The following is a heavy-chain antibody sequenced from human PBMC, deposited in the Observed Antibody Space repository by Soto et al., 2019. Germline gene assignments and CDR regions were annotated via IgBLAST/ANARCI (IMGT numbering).Heavy chain of an antibody. J-gene: IGHJ5*02. CDR1: GFTFSSYW. V-gene: IGHV3-74*01. CDR3: AREITMVRANVNWFDP. CDR2: INSDGSST. Sequence: EVQLVESGGGLVQPGGSLRLSCAASGFTFSSYWMHWVRQAPGKGLVWVSRINSDGSSTSYADSVKGRFTISRDNAKNTLYLQMNSLRAEDTAVYFCAREITMVRANVNWFDPWGQGTLVTVSS. D-gene: IGHD3-10*01.